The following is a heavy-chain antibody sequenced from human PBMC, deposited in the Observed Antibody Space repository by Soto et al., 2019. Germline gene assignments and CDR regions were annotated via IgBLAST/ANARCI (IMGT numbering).Heavy chain of an antibody. D-gene: IGHD2-8*01. J-gene: IGHJ6*04. CDR3: ARVGRGVYGMDV. V-gene: IGHV3-48*02. CDR1: GFTFSSYS. CDR2: ITSDSSTI. Sequence: EVQLVESGGGLVQPGGSLRLSCAASGFTFSSYSINWVRQAPGKGLEWFSYITSDSSTISYADSVKGRFTVSRDNAKNSLSLQMNSLRDEYTAVYYCARVGRGVYGMDVWGKGTSVTVSS.